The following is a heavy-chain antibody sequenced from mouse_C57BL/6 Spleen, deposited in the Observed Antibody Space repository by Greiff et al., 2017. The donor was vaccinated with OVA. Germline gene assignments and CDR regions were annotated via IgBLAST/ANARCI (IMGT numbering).Heavy chain of an antibody. V-gene: IGHV1-81*01. D-gene: IGHD2-5*01. J-gene: IGHJ4*01. Sequence: QVQLKESGAELARPGASVKLSCKASGYTFTSYGISWVKQRTGQGLEWIGEIYPRSGNTYYNEKFKGKATLTADKSSSTAYMELRSLTSEDSAVYFCARWGESNYVNAMDYWGQGTSVTVSS. CDR3: ARWGESNYVNAMDY. CDR1: GYTFTSYG. CDR2: IYPRSGNT.